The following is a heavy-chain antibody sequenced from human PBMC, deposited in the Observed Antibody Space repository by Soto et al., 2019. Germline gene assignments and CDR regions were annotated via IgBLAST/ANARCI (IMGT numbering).Heavy chain of an antibody. Sequence: SETLSPTCTVSGGSISSSSYYWGWIRQPPGKGLEWIGSIYYSGSTYYNPSLKSRVTISVDTSKNQFSLKLSSVTAADTAVYYCARRGYYGSGSYRLGSYYYYGMDVWGQGTTVTVSS. J-gene: IGHJ6*02. CDR2: IYYSGST. D-gene: IGHD3-10*01. V-gene: IGHV4-39*01. CDR3: ARRGYYGSGSYRLGSYYYYGMDV. CDR1: GGSISSSSYY.